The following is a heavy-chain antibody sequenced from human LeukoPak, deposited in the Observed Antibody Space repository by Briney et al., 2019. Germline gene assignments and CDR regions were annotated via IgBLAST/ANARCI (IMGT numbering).Heavy chain of an antibody. CDR3: ARQLTWWNRPQGYCSGGSCDDDAFDI. CDR2: IYPGDSDT. D-gene: IGHD2-15*01. V-gene: IGHV5-51*01. Sequence: GESLKISCKGSGYSFTSYWIGWVRQMPGKGLEWMGIIYPGDSDTRYSPSFQGQVNISADKSISTAYLQWSCLKASDTAMYYCARQLTWWNRPQGYCSGGSCDDDAFDIWGQGTMVTVSS. CDR1: GYSFTSYW. J-gene: IGHJ3*02.